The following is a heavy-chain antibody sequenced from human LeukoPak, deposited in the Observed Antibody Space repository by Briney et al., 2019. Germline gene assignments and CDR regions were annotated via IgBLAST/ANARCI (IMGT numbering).Heavy chain of an antibody. CDR3: ARLEGNYYDSSGYATY. CDR2: IYYSGST. V-gene: IGHV4-59*08. D-gene: IGHD3-22*01. Sequence: SETLSLTCAVYGGSFSSYYWSWIRQPPGKGLEWIGYIYYSGSTNYNPSLKSRVTIPVDTSKNQFSLKLSSVTAADTAVYYCARLEGNYYDSSGYATYWGQGTLVTVSS. J-gene: IGHJ4*02. CDR1: GGSFSSYY.